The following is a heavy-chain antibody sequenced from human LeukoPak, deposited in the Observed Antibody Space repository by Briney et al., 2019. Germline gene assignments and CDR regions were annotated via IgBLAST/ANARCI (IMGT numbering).Heavy chain of an antibody. CDR2: ISYDGSNK. CDR3: ARDVLTGYPNWFDP. Sequence: GRSLRLSCAASGFTFSSYAMHWVRQAPGKGLEWVAAISYDGSNKYYADSVKGRFTISRDNSKNTLYLQMNSLRAEDTAVYYCARDVLTGYPNWFDPWGQGTLVTVSS. D-gene: IGHD3-9*01. CDR1: GFTFSSYA. J-gene: IGHJ5*02. V-gene: IGHV3-30-3*01.